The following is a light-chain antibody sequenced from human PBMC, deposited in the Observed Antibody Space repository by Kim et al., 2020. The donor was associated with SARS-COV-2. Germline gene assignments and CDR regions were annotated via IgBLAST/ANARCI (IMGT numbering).Light chain of an antibody. CDR1: QSLLHSNGYNY. Sequence: DIVMTQSPLSLPVTPGEPASISCRSSQSLLHSNGYNYLDWYLQKPGQSPQLLIYLGSNRASGVPDRFSGSGSGTDLTLKISRVEAEDVRVYYCMQALQTPRYSFGQGTKLEIK. V-gene: IGKV2-28*01. CDR3: MQALQTPRYS. CDR2: LGS. J-gene: IGKJ2*03.